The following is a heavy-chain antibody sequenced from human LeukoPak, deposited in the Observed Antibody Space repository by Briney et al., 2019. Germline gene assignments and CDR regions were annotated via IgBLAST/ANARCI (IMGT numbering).Heavy chain of an antibody. CDR1: GFTLSIYW. V-gene: IGHV3-7*05. CDR3: TRDSQGSGMYSVVY. CDR2: IKHDGSEK. J-gene: IGHJ4*02. D-gene: IGHD3-10*01. Sequence: PGGSLRLSSAASGFTLSIYWMSWVRQAPGKGLEWVANIKHDGSEKCYVDSVKGRFTISRDNAKNSLFLQMNSLRAEDTAVYYCTRDSQGSGMYSVVYWGQGTLVTVSS.